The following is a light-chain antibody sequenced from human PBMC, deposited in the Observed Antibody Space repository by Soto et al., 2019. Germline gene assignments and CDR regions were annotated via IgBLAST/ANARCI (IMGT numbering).Light chain of an antibody. CDR3: SSYTTSNTRQIV. V-gene: IGLV2-14*03. J-gene: IGLJ1*01. CDR2: DVS. Sequence: QSALTQPDSVSGSPGQSITISCTGTSSDVGGYNYVSWYQHHPGKAPKLMIYDVSNRPSGVSNRFSGSKSSNTASLTISGLQPEDEADYYGSSYTTSNTRQIVFGTGTKVTVL. CDR1: SSDVGGYNY.